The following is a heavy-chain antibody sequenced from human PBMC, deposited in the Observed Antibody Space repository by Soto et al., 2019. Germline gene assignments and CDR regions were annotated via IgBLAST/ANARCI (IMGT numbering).Heavy chain of an antibody. Sequence: ASVKVSCKASGYTFTCYGITWVRQAPGQGLEWMGWISAYNGNTNYAQKFQGRVTMTTDTSTSTAYMELRSLRSDDTAVYYCGILTGYYLGYWGQGTLVTVSS. CDR1: GYTFTCYG. V-gene: IGHV1-18*01. CDR2: ISAYNGNT. D-gene: IGHD3-9*01. CDR3: GILTGYYLGY. J-gene: IGHJ4*02.